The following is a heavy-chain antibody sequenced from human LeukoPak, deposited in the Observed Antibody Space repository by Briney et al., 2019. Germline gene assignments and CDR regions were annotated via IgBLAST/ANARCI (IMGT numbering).Heavy chain of an antibody. CDR1: GGSISSGGYY. CDR3: ARTSPPYYYDSSGYYPWGFDY. CDR2: IYYSGST. J-gene: IGHJ4*02. V-gene: IGHV4-31*03. D-gene: IGHD3-22*01. Sequence: PSETLSLTCTVSGGSISSGGYYWSWIRQHPGKGLEWIGYIYYSGSTYYNPSLKSRVTISVDTSKNQFSLKLSSVTAADTAVYYCARTSPPYYYDSSGYYPWGFDYWGQGTLVTVSS.